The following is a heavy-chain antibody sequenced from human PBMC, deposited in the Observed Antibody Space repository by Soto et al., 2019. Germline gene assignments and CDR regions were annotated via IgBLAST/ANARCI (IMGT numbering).Heavy chain of an antibody. CDR1: GFSFSNYS. D-gene: IGHD4-17*01. CDR3: ARLPKGTTVTS. V-gene: IGHV3-48*02. Sequence: EVQLVESGGGLVQPGGSLRLSCAASGFSFSNYSMNWVRQAPGKGLEWVSYITSTSGTIYYADSVKGRFTTSRDNAKNSLYLQMNSLGDEDMAVYYCARLPKGTTVTSWGRGTLVTVSS. J-gene: IGHJ4*02. CDR2: ITSTSGTI.